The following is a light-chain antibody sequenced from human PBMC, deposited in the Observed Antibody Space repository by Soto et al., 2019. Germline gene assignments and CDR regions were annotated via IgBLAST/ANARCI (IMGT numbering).Light chain of an antibody. V-gene: IGKV1-6*01. J-gene: IGKJ1*01. CDR3: LLDFRYFWA. Sequence: AIQLTQSPSTLSASVGDRVTITCRASQAIRTALGWYQQRQGKVPKLLIYAASTLKSEFPSRFSGSGSGTDFTLTISSLQPEDFAAYYCLLDFRYFWAFGQGTKVDIK. CDR1: QAIRTA. CDR2: AAS.